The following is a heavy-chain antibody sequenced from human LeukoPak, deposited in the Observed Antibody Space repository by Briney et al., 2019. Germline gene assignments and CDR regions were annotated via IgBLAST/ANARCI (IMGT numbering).Heavy chain of an antibody. D-gene: IGHD1-26*01. CDR2: ITSSGSTI. Sequence: GGSLRLSCAASGFTFSSYEMNWVRQAPGKGLEWVSYITSSGSTIYYADSVKGRFTISRDNAKNSLYLQMNSLRAEDTAVYYCARSYRGSPPRKVAFDIWGQGTMVTVSS. J-gene: IGHJ3*02. V-gene: IGHV3-48*03. CDR3: ARSYRGSPPRKVAFDI. CDR1: GFTFSSYE.